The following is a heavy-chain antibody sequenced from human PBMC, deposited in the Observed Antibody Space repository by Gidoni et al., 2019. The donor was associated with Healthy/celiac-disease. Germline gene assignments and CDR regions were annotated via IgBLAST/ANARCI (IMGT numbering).Heavy chain of an antibody. CDR2: ISAYNGNT. V-gene: IGHV1-18*01. J-gene: IGHJ6*02. Sequence: QVQLVQSGAEVKKPGASVKVSCKASGYTFTSYGISWVRQAPGQGLEWMGWISAYNGNTNYAQKLQGRVTMTTDTSTSTAYMELRSLRSDDTAVYYCARVKSYPLTLNYDILTGPPTYYYGMDVWGQGTTVTVSS. CDR1: GYTFTSYG. D-gene: IGHD3-9*01. CDR3: ARVKSYPLTLNYDILTGPPTYYYGMDV.